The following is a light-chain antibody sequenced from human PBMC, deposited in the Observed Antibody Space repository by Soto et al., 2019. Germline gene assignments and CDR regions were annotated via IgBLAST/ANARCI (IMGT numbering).Light chain of an antibody. J-gene: IGLJ1*01. Sequence: QSVLTQPASVSGSPGQSITVSCTGTSNDIGAYNYVSWYQQHPGKAPKLMIYEVNNRPSGISNRFSGSKSGNTASLTISGLQAEDEADYFCSSFRSGTILVFGSGTKVTVL. V-gene: IGLV2-14*01. CDR3: SSFRSGTILV. CDR1: SNDIGAYNY. CDR2: EVN.